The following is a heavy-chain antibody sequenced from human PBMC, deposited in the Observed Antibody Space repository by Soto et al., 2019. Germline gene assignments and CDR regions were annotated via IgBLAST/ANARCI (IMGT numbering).Heavy chain of an antibody. CDR1: GFTFSSYA. J-gene: IGHJ4*02. Sequence: GGSLRLSCAASGFTFSSYAMHWVRQAPGKGLEWVAVISYDGSNKYYADSVKGRFTISRDNSKNTLYLQMNSLRAEDTAVYYCARDTWADSSGYYDSFDYWGQGTLVTVSS. V-gene: IGHV3-30-3*01. D-gene: IGHD3-22*01. CDR3: ARDTWADSSGYYDSFDY. CDR2: ISYDGSNK.